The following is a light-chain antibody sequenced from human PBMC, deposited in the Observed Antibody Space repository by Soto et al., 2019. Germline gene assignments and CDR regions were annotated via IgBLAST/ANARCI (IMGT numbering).Light chain of an antibody. V-gene: IGLV2-8*01. CDR3: NSYVGSNNYV. J-gene: IGLJ1*01. CDR1: SSDVGRYNY. CDR2: EAT. Sequence: QSALTQPPSASGSPGQSVTISCIGTSSDVGRYNYVSWYQHHPGKAPKLIIYEATKRPSGVPDRFSGSKSGNTASLTVSGLQADDEADYYCNSYVGSNNYVFGTGTKLTVL.